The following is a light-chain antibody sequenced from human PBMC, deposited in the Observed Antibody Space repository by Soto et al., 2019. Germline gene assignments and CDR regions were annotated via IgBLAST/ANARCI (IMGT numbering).Light chain of an antibody. CDR1: QSVSKNY. CDR2: GAS. J-gene: IGKJ5*01. Sequence: EIVLTQSPGTLSLSPGERATLSCRASQSVSKNYLAWYQQKPGQAPRLLIYGASNRATGIPDRFSGSGSGTDFTLTISRLEPEDFAVYYCQQRSNWPPITFGQGTRLEIK. V-gene: IGKV3D-20*02. CDR3: QQRSNWPPIT.